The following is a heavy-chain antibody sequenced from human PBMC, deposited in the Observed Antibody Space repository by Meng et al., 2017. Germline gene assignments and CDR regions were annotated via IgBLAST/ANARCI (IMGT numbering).Heavy chain of an antibody. CDR2: IYHSGST. CDR1: GYSISSGYY. J-gene: IGHJ6*02. Sequence: SETLSLTCAVSGYSISSGYYWDWIRQPPGKGLEWIGSIYHSGSTYYNPSLKSRVTISVDTSKNQFSLKLSSVTAADTAVYYCARVQVGSGSYYGYYYGMDVWGQGNTVNGAS. D-gene: IGHD1-26*01. V-gene: IGHV4-38-2*01. CDR3: ARVQVGSGSYYGYYYGMDV.